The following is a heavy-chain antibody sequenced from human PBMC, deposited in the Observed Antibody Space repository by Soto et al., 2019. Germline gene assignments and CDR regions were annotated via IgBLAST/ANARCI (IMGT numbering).Heavy chain of an antibody. D-gene: IGHD4-17*01. CDR2: IYYRGST. CDR3: ATAVPNDYVPIYYPMDV. V-gene: IGHV4-59*01. J-gene: IGHJ6*03. CDR1: GASISSYY. Sequence: QVQLQESGPGLVKPSETLSLTCSVSGASISSYYWSWIRQPPGKGLEWIGYIYYRGSTNYNPSLTNRSTITVDTSKNQVSLKLTSMTAAHTAVYYCATAVPNDYVPIYYPMDVWGRGTPVTVSS.